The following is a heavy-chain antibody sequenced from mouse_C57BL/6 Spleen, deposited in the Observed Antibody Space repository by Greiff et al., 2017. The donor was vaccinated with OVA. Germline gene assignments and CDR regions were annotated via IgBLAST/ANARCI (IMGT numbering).Heavy chain of an antibody. CDR2: IDPSDSET. CDR1: GYTFTSYW. Sequence: QVQLQQPGAELVRPGSSVKLSCKASGYTFTSYWMHWVKQRPIQGLEWIGNIDPSDSETHYNQKFKDKATLTVDKSSSTAYMQLSSLTSEDSAVYYCVTVVAIHWYIDVWGTGTTVTVSS. J-gene: IGHJ1*03. CDR3: VTVVAIHWYIDV. V-gene: IGHV1-52*01. D-gene: IGHD1-1*01.